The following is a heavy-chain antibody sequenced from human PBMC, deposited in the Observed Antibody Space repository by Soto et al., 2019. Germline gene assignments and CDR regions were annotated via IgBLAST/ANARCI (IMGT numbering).Heavy chain of an antibody. D-gene: IGHD5-18*01. V-gene: IGHV1-18*01. Sequence: ASVKVSCKASGYTFTSYGISWVRQAPGQGLEWMGWISGYNGNTNYAQKLQGRVTMTTDTSTSTAYMELGSLRSDDTAVYFCARHKWIQLWLNYYGMDVWGQGTTVTVSS. J-gene: IGHJ6*02. CDR1: GYTFTSYG. CDR3: ARHKWIQLWLNYYGMDV. CDR2: ISGYNGNT.